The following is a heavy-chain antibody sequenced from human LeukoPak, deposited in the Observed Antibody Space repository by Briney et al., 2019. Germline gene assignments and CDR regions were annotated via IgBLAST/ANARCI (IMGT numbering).Heavy chain of an antibody. CDR1: GFTFSSYS. J-gene: IGHJ6*03. CDR2: ISSSSSYI. D-gene: IGHD3-9*01. V-gene: IGHV3-21*01. Sequence: GGSLRLSCAASGFTFSSYSMNWVRQAPGKGLEWVSSISSSSSYIYYADSVKGRFTISRDNAKNSLYLQMNSLRAEDTAVYYCARENTLRYFDWTYYYYYMDVWGKGTTVTISS. CDR3: ARENTLRYFDWTYYYYYMDV.